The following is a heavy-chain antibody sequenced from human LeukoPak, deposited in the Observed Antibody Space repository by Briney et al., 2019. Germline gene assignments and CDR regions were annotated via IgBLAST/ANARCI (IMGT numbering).Heavy chain of an antibody. Sequence: ASVKVSCKASGYTFTAYYMHWVRQAPGQGLEWMGWINPNSGGTNYAQKFQGRVTMTRDKSISTAYMELSRLRSVDTAVYYCASRGMEGATTVDYWGQGTLVTVSS. CDR2: INPNSGGT. CDR1: GYTFTAYY. D-gene: IGHD1-26*01. J-gene: IGHJ4*02. V-gene: IGHV1-2*02. CDR3: ASRGMEGATTVDY.